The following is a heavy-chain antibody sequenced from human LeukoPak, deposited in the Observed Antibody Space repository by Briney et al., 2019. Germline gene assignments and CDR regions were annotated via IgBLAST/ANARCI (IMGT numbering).Heavy chain of an antibody. CDR3: ARRAVVVASSNWFDP. V-gene: IGHV1-46*01. J-gene: IGHJ5*02. D-gene: IGHD2-15*01. CDR2: INPSGGST. Sequence: GASVKVSCKASGYTFTSYYMHWVRQAPGQGLEWMGIINPSGGSTSYAQKFQGRVTMTRDTSTSTVYMELSSLRSEDTAVYYCARRAVVVASSNWFDPWGQGTLVTVSS. CDR1: GYTFTSYY.